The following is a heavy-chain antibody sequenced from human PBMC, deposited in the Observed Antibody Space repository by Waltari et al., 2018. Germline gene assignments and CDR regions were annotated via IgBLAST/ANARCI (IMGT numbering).Heavy chain of an antibody. Sequence: QLQLQESGPGLVKPSETLSPTCTVPGCSIRSSRYYWGWIRQPPGKGLECIGSIYYSGSTYYNPSLKSRVTISVDTSKNQFSLKLSSVTAADTAVYYCARLGGSYFDYWGQGTLVTVSS. CDR2: IYYSGST. CDR3: ARLGGSYFDY. J-gene: IGHJ4*02. V-gene: IGHV4-39*01. CDR1: GCSIRSSRYY. D-gene: IGHD1-26*01.